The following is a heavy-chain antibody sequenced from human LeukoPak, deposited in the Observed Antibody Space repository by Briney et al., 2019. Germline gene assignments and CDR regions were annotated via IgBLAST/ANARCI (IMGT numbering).Heavy chain of an antibody. J-gene: IGHJ4*02. CDR3: ARGAYYYDSSGYWMLGY. CDR2: INHSGST. V-gene: IGHV4-34*01. D-gene: IGHD3-22*01. CDR1: GGSFSGYY. Sequence: SETLSLTCAVYGGSFSGYYWSWIRQPPGKGLEWIGEINHSGSTNYNPSLKGRVTISVDTSKNQFSLKLSSVTAADTAVYYCARGAYYYDSSGYWMLGYWGQGTLVTVSS.